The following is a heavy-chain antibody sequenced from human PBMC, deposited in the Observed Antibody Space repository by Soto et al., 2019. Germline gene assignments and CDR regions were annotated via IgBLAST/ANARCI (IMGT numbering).Heavy chain of an antibody. V-gene: IGHV5-51*01. CDR3: ARSMVRGVNPGWGMDV. J-gene: IGHJ6*02. D-gene: IGHD3-10*01. Sequence: ESLRSNCTSAGESFTSYWIGWVRQMPGKGLEWMGIIYPGDSDTRYSPSFQGQVTISADKSISTAYLQWSSLKASDTAMYYCARSMVRGVNPGWGMDVWGQGTTVTVSS. CDR1: GESFTSYW. CDR2: IYPGDSDT.